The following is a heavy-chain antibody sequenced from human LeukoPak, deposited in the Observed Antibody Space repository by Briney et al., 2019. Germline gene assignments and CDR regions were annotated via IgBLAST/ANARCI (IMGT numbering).Heavy chain of an antibody. V-gene: IGHV4-39*01. Sequence: KSSETLSLTCTVSGGSTSSGNYYWDWIRQPPGKGLEWIGGIYYSGNTYYNPSLKSRVTISVDTSKNQFSLKLSSVTAADTAVYYCARLGTGPTYYDFWSGYSSFYFDYWGQGTLVTVSS. CDR2: IYYSGNT. D-gene: IGHD3-3*01. CDR3: ARLGTGPTYYDFWSGYSSFYFDY. J-gene: IGHJ4*02. CDR1: GGSTSSGNYY.